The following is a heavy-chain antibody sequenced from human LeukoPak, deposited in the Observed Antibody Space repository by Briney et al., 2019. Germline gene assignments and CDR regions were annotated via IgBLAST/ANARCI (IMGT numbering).Heavy chain of an antibody. CDR3: AREMVTVTKGFEI. Sequence: SDTLSLICAVSDDSFSSDYWTWIRLHPGKGLGWLGYISYIGSTNSHTSLKSRFTISIDTSRNQFFLRLTSVTAAARAVFTCAREMVTVTKGFEIWGQGTMVSVSS. CDR1: DDSFSSDY. CDR2: ISYIGST. J-gene: IGHJ3*02. V-gene: IGHV4-59*01. D-gene: IGHD4-17*01.